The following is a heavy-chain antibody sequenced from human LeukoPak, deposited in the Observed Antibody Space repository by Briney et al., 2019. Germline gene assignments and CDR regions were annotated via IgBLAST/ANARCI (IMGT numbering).Heavy chain of an antibody. D-gene: IGHD1-26*01. CDR1: GFTFSSYA. J-gene: IGHJ4*02. CDR2: ISYDGSNK. V-gene: IGHV3-30-3*01. CDR3: VRDLGGRSGH. Sequence: GGSLRLSCAASGFTFSSYAMHWVRQAPGKGLEWVAVISYDGSNKYYADSVKSRFTISRDNAKNTLYPQMNSLRAEDTAVYYCVRDLGGRSGHWGQGTLVTVSS.